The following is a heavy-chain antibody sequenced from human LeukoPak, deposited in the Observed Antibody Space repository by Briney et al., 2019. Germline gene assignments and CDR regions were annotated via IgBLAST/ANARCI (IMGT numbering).Heavy chain of an antibody. Sequence: PGGSLRLSCAASGFTFSSYAMHWVRQAPGKGLEWVAVISYDGSNKYYADSVKGRFTISRDNSKNTLYLQMNSLRAEDTAVYYCARERPAGDYDILTGYPYYGMDVWGQGTTVTVPS. CDR1: GFTFSSYA. D-gene: IGHD3-9*01. CDR3: ARERPAGDYDILTGYPYYGMDV. V-gene: IGHV3-30-3*01. CDR2: ISYDGSNK. J-gene: IGHJ6*02.